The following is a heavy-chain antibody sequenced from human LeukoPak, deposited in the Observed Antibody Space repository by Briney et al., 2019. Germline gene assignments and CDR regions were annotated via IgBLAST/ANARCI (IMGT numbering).Heavy chain of an antibody. J-gene: IGHJ5*02. CDR3: APLGGYSWLDNYNGFEP. D-gene: IGHD6-13*01. CDR2: IIPIFGIA. CDR1: GATFSSYA. V-gene: IGHV1-69*04. Sequence: SVKLSCKAAGATFSSYAISWVRQAPGQGLEWMGRIIPIFGIANYAQKFPGRGTITADKSTSTAYMELRSLSSEDTAVYYCAPLGGYSWLDNYNGFEPWGKGTLVTASS.